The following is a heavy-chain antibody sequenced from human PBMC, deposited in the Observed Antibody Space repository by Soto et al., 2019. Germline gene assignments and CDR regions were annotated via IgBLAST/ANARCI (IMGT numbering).Heavy chain of an antibody. Sequence: QVKLVQSGAEVKKPGASVKVSCKASGYTFTSYGISWVRQAPGQGLEWMGWISAYNGNTNYPHQLQGRVTITTDTPTSTAYMELRSLRSDNTAVYYCARAVKYDDYPYYFDYWVHGTIVTVSS. J-gene: IGHJ4*01. CDR2: ISAYNGNT. D-gene: IGHD4-17*01. CDR3: ARAVKYDDYPYYFDY. CDR1: GYTFTSYG. V-gene: IGHV1-18*04.